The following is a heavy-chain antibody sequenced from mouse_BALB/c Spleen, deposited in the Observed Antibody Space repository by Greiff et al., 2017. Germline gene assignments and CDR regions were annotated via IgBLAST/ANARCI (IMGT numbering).Heavy chain of an antibody. CDR2: IDPANGNT. V-gene: IGHV14-3*02. Sequence: VQLKESGAELVKPGASVKLSCTASGFNIKDTYMHWVKQRPEQGLEWIGRIDPANGNTKYDPKFQGKATITADTSSNTAYLQLSSLTSEDTAVYYCAGFLSYWGQGTTLTVSS. D-gene: IGHD1-1*01. CDR3: AGFLSY. CDR1: GFNIKDTY. J-gene: IGHJ2*01.